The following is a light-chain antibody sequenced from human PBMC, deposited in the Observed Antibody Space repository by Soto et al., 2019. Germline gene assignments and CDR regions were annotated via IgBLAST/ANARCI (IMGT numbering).Light chain of an antibody. J-gene: IGKJ1*01. Sequence: DNKMTQSPSTLSASVGDRVTITCRASQSISSWLAWYQQKPGKAPKLLIYKASSLESGVPSRFSGSGSGTEFTLTISSRQPDDFATYYCQHLWTFGQGTKVDIK. CDR3: QHLWT. V-gene: IGKV1-5*03. CDR1: QSISSW. CDR2: KAS.